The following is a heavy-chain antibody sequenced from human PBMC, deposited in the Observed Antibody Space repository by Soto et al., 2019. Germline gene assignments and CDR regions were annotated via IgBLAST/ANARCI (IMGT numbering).Heavy chain of an antibody. J-gene: IGHJ6*02. Sequence: EVQLVESGGGLVQPGGSLRLSCAASGFTFSSYSMNWVRQAPGKGLEWVSYISSSSSTIYYADSVKDRFTISRDNAKNSLYLQMNSLRDEDTAVYYCARDLTCSGGSCFYYYYYGMDVWGQGTTVTVSS. CDR1: GFTFSSYS. CDR2: ISSSSSTI. CDR3: ARDLTCSGGSCFYYYYYGMDV. D-gene: IGHD2-15*01. V-gene: IGHV3-48*02.